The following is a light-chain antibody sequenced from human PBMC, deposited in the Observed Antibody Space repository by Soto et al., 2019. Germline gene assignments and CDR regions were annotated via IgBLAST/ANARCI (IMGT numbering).Light chain of an antibody. CDR1: QSISSY. V-gene: IGKV1-39*01. Sequence: DIQMTQSPSSLSASVGERVTITCRASQSISSYLNWYQQKPGKAPKLLIYAASSLQSGVPSRFSGSGSGTDFTLTISSLQSEDFATYYCQQSYSTLPYTFGQGTKLEIK. CDR3: QQSYSTLPYT. CDR2: AAS. J-gene: IGKJ2*01.